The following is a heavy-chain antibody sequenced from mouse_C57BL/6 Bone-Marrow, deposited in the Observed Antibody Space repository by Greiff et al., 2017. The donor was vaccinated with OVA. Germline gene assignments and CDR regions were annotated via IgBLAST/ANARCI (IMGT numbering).Heavy chain of an antibody. CDR3: TVYYYGSSGGFAY. Sequence: VQLQQSGTVLARPGASVKMSCKTSGYTFTSYWMHWVKQRPGQGLEWIGAIYPGNSDTSYNQKFKGKAKLTAVTSASTAYMELSSLTNEDSAVYYCTVYYYGSSGGFAYWGQGTLVTVSA. CDR2: IYPGNSDT. J-gene: IGHJ3*01. CDR1: GYTFTSYW. D-gene: IGHD1-1*01. V-gene: IGHV1-5*01.